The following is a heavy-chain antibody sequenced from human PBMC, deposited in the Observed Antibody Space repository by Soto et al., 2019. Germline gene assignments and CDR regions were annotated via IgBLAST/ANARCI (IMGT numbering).Heavy chain of an antibody. CDR3: AKVKNRATSYYSYYDMDV. CDR1: GFTFSSYG. CDR2: ISYDGSNK. D-gene: IGHD3-10*01. Sequence: PGGSLRLSCAASGFTFSSYGMHWVRQAPGKGLEWVAVISYDGSNKYYADSVKGRFTISRDNSKNTLYLQMNSLRAEDTAVYYCAKVKNRATSYYSYYDMDVWGQGTTVTVS. J-gene: IGHJ6*02. V-gene: IGHV3-30*18.